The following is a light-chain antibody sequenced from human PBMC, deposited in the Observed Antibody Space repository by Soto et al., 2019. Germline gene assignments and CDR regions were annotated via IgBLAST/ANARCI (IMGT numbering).Light chain of an antibody. CDR1: TGTVTSGHY. CDR2: STD. CDR3: LLYYGGALV. Sequence: QTVVTQEPSLTVSPGGTVTLTCASSTGTVTSGHYPNWLQQKLGQAPRALIYSTDTRHSCTPARFSGSLLGGKAALTLSGVQPEDEADYYCLLYYGGALVFGGGTKLTVL. V-gene: IGLV7-43*01. J-gene: IGLJ2*01.